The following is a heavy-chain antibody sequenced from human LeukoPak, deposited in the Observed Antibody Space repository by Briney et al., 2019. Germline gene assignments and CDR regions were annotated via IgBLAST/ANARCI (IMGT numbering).Heavy chain of an antibody. J-gene: IGHJ6*02. CDR1: GYTFTSYG. Sequence: ASVKVSCKASGYTFTSYGISWVRQAPGQGPEWRGWISAYNGNTNYAQKLQGRVTMTTDTSTSTAYMELRSLRSDDTAVYYCARDFWSGYSHYYGMDVWGQGTTVTVSS. CDR2: ISAYNGNT. CDR3: ARDFWSGYSHYYGMDV. D-gene: IGHD3-3*01. V-gene: IGHV1-18*01.